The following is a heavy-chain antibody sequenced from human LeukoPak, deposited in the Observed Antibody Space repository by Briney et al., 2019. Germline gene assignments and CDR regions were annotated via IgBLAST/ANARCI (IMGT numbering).Heavy chain of an antibody. CDR1: GRTFSSYA. D-gene: IGHD6-19*01. CDR2: IIPIFGTT. J-gene: IGHJ1*01. Sequence: ASVKVSCKASGRTFSSYAISWVRQAPGQGLEWMGGIIPIFGTTNYAQKFQGRVTITADESTSTAYMELSSLRSDDTAVYYCARDRSSSGWYKYFQHWGQGTLVTVSS. V-gene: IGHV1-69*13. CDR3: ARDRSSSGWYKYFQH.